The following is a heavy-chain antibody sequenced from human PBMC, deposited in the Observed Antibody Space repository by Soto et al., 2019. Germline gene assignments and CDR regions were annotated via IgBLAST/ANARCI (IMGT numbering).Heavy chain of an antibody. Sequence: GGSLRLSCAASGFTFSSYWMHWVRQAPGKGLVWVARINSDGSNKNYADSVKGRFTISRDNSKNTLYLQMNSLRAEDTAVYYCARVGITGTTFRGFDYWGQGTLVTAPQ. V-gene: IGHV3-33*08. D-gene: IGHD1-20*01. CDR1: GFTFSSYW. CDR2: INSDGSNK. J-gene: IGHJ4*02. CDR3: ARVGITGTTFRGFDY.